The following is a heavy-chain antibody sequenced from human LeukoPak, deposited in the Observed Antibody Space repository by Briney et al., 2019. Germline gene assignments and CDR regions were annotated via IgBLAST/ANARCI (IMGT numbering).Heavy chain of an antibody. V-gene: IGHV4-59*08. CDR1: GGSISSYY. CDR2: IYYSGST. CDR3: ARRWKPPYWYFDL. D-gene: IGHD1-1*01. Sequence: SETLSLTCTVSGGSISSYYWSWIRQPPGKGLEWIGYIYYSGSTNYNPSLKSRVTISVDTSKNQFSLKLSSVTAADTAVYYCARRWKPPYWYFDLWGRGTLVTVSS. J-gene: IGHJ2*01.